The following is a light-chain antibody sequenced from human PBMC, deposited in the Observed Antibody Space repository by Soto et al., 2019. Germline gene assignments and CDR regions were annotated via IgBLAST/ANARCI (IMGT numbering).Light chain of an antibody. J-gene: IGKJ5*01. Sequence: EIVLTQSPATLSLSPGERATLSCRASQSVGTYLAWYQQKPGQSPRLLMFDVSNRATGIPARFSGSGSGTDVTLTISSLEPEDFGVYYCQHRSIWPVSFGQGTRLEIK. CDR1: QSVGTY. CDR3: QHRSIWPVS. CDR2: DVS. V-gene: IGKV3-11*01.